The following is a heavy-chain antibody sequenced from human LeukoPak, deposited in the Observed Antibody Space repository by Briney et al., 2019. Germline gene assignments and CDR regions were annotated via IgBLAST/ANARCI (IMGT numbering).Heavy chain of an antibody. Sequence: GSLRLSCAASGFTVSTNCMTWVRQAPGKGLEWVSTIYSGGTTYCADSVMGRFTISRHSSRNTLYLQMNSLRAEDTAVYYCARVDTVMAYYFDLWGQGTLVTVSS. CDR3: ARVDTVMAYYFDL. J-gene: IGHJ4*02. CDR1: GFTVSTNC. V-gene: IGHV3-53*04. D-gene: IGHD5-18*01. CDR2: IYSGGTT.